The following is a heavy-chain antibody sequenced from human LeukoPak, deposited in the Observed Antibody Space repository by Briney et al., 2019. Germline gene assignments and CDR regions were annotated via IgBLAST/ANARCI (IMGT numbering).Heavy chain of an antibody. CDR1: GDSISNGDYN. D-gene: IGHD2-2*01. Sequence: SETLSLTCVVSGDSISNGDYNWNWIRQPAGKGLESLGRIYISGRTDYNPSLKSRLTISVDTSENQFSLRLSSVTAADTAVYFCARGIRSTGRSGHYFDSWGQGILVTVSS. V-gene: IGHV4-61*02. CDR2: IYISGRT. J-gene: IGHJ4*02. CDR3: ARGIRSTGRSGHYFDS.